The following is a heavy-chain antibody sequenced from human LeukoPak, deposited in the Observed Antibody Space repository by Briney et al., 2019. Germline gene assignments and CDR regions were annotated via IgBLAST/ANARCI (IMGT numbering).Heavy chain of an antibody. D-gene: IGHD5-12*01. V-gene: IGHV3-9*03. CDR1: GFTFDDYA. CDR2: ISWNSGSI. Sequence: PGGSLRLSCAASGFTFDDYAMHWVRQAPGKGLEWVSGISWNSGSIGYADSVKGRFTISRDNAKNSLYLQMNSLRAEDMALYYCAKMGGYSGYEDAFDIWGQGTMVTVSS. CDR3: AKMGGYSGYEDAFDI. J-gene: IGHJ3*02.